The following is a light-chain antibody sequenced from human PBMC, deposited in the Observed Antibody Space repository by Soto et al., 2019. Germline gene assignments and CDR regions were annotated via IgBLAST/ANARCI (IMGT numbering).Light chain of an antibody. V-gene: IGLV2-8*01. CDR3: SSYAGSKIGYVV. CDR2: EVS. CDR1: SSDVGGYNY. Sequence: QSVLTQPPSASGSPGQSVTISCTGTSSDVGGYNYVSWYQQHPGKAPKLMIYEVSKRPSGVPDRFSGSKSGNTASLTVSGLQAEDEADYYCSSYAGSKIGYVVFGGGTKLTVL. J-gene: IGLJ2*01.